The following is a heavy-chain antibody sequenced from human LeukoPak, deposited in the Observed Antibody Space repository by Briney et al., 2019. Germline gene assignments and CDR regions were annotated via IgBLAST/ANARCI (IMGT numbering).Heavy chain of an antibody. CDR1: GGSISSSNW. CDR2: IYHSGST. CDR3: ARDYYDSSGYIGGYFDY. V-gene: IGHV4-4*02. J-gene: IGHJ4*02. D-gene: IGHD3-22*01. Sequence: KPSETLSLTCAVSGGSISSSNWWSWVRQPPGKGLEWIGEIYHSGSTNYNPSLKSRVTISVDKSKNQFSLKLSSVTAADTAVYYCARDYYDSSGYIGGYFDYWGQGTLVTVSS.